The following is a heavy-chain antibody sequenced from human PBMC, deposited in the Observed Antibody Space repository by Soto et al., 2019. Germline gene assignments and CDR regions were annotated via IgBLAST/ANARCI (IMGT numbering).Heavy chain of an antibody. D-gene: IGHD2-15*01. V-gene: IGHV4-31*01. Sequence: QVQLQESGPGLVKPSQTLSLTCTVAGGSISSGGYYSSWIRQHPGKGLEWIGYIYYSGSTYYNPSLKSPVTISVDTSKNQFSLKLSSVTAADTAVYYCARVESPVKVADYWGQGTLVTVSS. CDR1: GGSISSGGYY. CDR2: IYYSGST. CDR3: ARVESPVKVADY. J-gene: IGHJ4*02.